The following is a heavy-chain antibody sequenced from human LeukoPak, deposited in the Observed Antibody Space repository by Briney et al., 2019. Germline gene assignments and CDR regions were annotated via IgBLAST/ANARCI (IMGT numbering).Heavy chain of an antibody. CDR2: HDYSGST. J-gene: IGHJ3*02. CDR1: GGSISSSSYY. D-gene: IGHD5-18*01. CDR3: ARHGRSYGPPHDAFDI. Sequence: SETLSLTCTVSGGSISSSSYYWGWIRQPTGAGLGWIVSHDYSGSTYYNPSLKSRVTMSVGTSKNQFSLKLSSVTAAETAVYYCARHGRSYGPPHDAFDIWGQGTMVTVSS. V-gene: IGHV4-39*01.